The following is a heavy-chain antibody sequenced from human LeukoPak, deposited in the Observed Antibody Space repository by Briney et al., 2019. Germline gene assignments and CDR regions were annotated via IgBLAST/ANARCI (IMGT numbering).Heavy chain of an antibody. CDR2: IRSKANSYAT. CDR1: GFTFSGSA. Sequence: GGSLRLSCATSGFTFSGSAIHWVRQASGKGLEWVGRIRSKANSYATTDVASVRGRFSISRDDSKNTAYLQMNSLKTEDTAVYYCTRPSYDSSVSGVVYWGQGTLVTVSS. J-gene: IGHJ4*02. CDR3: TRPSYDSSVSGVVY. D-gene: IGHD3-22*01. V-gene: IGHV3-73*01.